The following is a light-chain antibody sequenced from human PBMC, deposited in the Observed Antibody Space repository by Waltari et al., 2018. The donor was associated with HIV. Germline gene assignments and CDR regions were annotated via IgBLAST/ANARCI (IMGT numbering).Light chain of an antibody. Sequence: QSVLTQPPSASGTPGQRVTISCSGSSPNIRSNTVSWYQQPPGTAPKLLIYSNAQRPSGVPDRFSGSKSGTSASLAISGLQSEDEADYYCAAWDDSLNGWVFGGGTKLTVL. V-gene: IGLV1-44*01. CDR2: SNA. J-gene: IGLJ3*02. CDR3: AAWDDSLNGWV. CDR1: SPNIRSNT.